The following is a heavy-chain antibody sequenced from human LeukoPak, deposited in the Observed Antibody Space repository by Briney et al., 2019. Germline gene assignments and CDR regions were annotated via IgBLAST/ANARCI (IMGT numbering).Heavy chain of an antibody. CDR2: ISYDGSNK. D-gene: IGHD6-19*01. J-gene: IGHJ3*02. CDR1: GFTFSSYG. Sequence: GGSLRLSCAASGFTFSSYGMHWGREAPGKGLEWGAVISYDGSNKYFADSVKGRFTISTDNSKNPLYLQMNSLRAEDPAVYYCAKDSGIAVAGTLRAFDIWGQGTMVTVSS. V-gene: IGHV3-30*18. CDR3: AKDSGIAVAGTLRAFDI.